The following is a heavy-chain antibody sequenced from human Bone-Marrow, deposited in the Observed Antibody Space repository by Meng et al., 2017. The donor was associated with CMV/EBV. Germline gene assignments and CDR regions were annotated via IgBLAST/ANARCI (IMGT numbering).Heavy chain of an antibody. CDR3: AADQFLGGSYTYFDY. CDR2: ILVGSGNT. V-gene: IGHV1-58*01. J-gene: IGHJ4*02. Sequence: SVKVSCKASGFTFTSSAVQWVRQARGQRLEWIGWILVGSGNTNYAQKFQERVTITRDMSTSTAYMELSSLRSEDTAVYYCAADQFLGGSYTYFDYWGQGTLVTVSS. D-gene: IGHD1-26*01. CDR1: GFTFTSSA.